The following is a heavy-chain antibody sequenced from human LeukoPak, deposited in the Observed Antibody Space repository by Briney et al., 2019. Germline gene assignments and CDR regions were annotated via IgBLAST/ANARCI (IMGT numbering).Heavy chain of an antibody. CDR2: INTSGST. D-gene: IGHD6-13*01. J-gene: IGHJ4*02. Sequence: SETLSLTCTVSGDSISTYYWSWIRQPAGKGLEWIGRINTSGSTNYNPSLKSRVTISVDTSKNQFSLKLSSVTAADTAVYYCARQSDKAAGGTFAFDYWGQGALVTVS. CDR1: GDSISTYY. CDR3: ARQSDKAAGGTFAFDY. V-gene: IGHV4-4*07.